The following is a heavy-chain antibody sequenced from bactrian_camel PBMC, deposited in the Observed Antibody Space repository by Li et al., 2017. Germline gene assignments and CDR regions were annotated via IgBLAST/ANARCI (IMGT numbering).Heavy chain of an antibody. CDR3: ANLGDYGLEAH. V-gene: IGHV3S1*01. CDR2: INSGGDIT. J-gene: IGHJ4*01. Sequence: HVQLVESGGGSVQAGGSLRLSCAPSGYYYVSPCMGWFRQAPGKGLEWVSAINSGGDITYYADSVKGRFTISRDNAKNTLYLQLNSLKTEDTAMYYCANLGDYGLEAHWGQGTQVTVS. CDR1: GYYYVSPC. D-gene: IGHD5*01.